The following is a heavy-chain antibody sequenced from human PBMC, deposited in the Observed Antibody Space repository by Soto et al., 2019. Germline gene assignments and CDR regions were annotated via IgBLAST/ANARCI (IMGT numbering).Heavy chain of an antibody. CDR1: GFTFSTCG. CDR2: TSYHGNKE. CDR3: AKGIGYSGYEVWDFEI. Sequence: QVQLVESGGGVVQPGRSLRLSCAASGFTFSTCGMHWVRQAPGKGLEWVALTSYHGNKEYYADSVKGRFTISRDNSKNPRYLQMNSLRAEDTAVYYCAKGIGYSGYEVWDFEIWGRGTLVTVSS. V-gene: IGHV3-30*18. J-gene: IGHJ2*01. D-gene: IGHD5-12*01.